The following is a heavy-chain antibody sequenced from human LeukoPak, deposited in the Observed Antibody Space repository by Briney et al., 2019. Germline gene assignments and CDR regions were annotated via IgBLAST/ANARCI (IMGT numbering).Heavy chain of an antibody. Sequence: GGSLRLSCAASGFTFSSYWISWVRQAPGKGREGGANIKQDGSEKYYVDSVKGRFTISRDNAKNSLYLQMNSLRAEDTAVYYCARDRTFTGTWAFAFDIWGQGTMVTVSS. V-gene: IGHV3-7*01. J-gene: IGHJ3*02. CDR3: ARDRTFTGTWAFAFDI. CDR2: IKQDGSEK. CDR1: GFTFSSYW. D-gene: IGHD1-1*01.